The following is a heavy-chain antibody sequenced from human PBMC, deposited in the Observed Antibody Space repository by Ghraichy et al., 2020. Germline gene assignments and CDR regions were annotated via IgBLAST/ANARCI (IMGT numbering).Heavy chain of an antibody. Sequence: SETLSLTCTVSGGSISSSSYYWGWIRQPPGKGLEWIGSIYYSGSTYYNPSLKSRVTISVDTSKNQFSLKLSSVTAADTAVYYCARHALGGSHIDYWGQGTLVTVSS. CDR2: IYYSGST. CDR3: ARHALGGSHIDY. D-gene: IGHD1-26*01. J-gene: IGHJ4*02. CDR1: GGSISSSSYY. V-gene: IGHV4-39*01.